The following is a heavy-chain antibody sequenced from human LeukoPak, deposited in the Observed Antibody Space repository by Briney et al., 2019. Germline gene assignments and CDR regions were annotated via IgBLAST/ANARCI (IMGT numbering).Heavy chain of an antibody. Sequence: ASVKVSRKASGYTFTGYYMRWVRQAPGQGLEWMGWINPNSGGTNYAQKFQGRVTMTRDTSISTAYMELGRLRSDDTAVYYRARVLDFWSGYYTFDYWGQGTLVTVSS. V-gene: IGHV1-2*02. D-gene: IGHD3-3*01. J-gene: IGHJ4*02. CDR2: INPNSGGT. CDR3: ARVLDFWSGYYTFDY. CDR1: GYTFTGYY.